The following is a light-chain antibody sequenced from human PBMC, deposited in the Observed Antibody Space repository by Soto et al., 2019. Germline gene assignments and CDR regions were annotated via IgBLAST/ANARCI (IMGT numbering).Light chain of an antibody. CDR3: QQSYSAPYT. Sequence: DIQMTQSPSSLSASVGERVTITCRASQFIRNYLNWYQHKPGKAPTLLIYAASTLQGGVPSRFSGSGSGTDFTLTINSLQPEDFATYYCQQSYSAPYTFGQGARLEIK. CDR2: AAS. J-gene: IGKJ2*01. CDR1: QFIRNY. V-gene: IGKV1-39*01.